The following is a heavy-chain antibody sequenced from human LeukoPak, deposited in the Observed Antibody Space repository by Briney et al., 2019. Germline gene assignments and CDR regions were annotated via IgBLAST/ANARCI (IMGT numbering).Heavy chain of an antibody. CDR3: AKVHKYGGYDPNFDY. D-gene: IGHD5-12*01. CDR2: ISGDGGST. CDR1: GFTFDDYA. Sequence: GGSLRLSCAASGFTFDDYAMHWVRQAPGKGLEWVSLISGDGGSTYYADSVKGRFTISRDNSKNSLYLQMNSLRTEDTALYYCAKVHKYGGYDPNFDYWGQGTLVTVSS. V-gene: IGHV3-43*02. J-gene: IGHJ4*02.